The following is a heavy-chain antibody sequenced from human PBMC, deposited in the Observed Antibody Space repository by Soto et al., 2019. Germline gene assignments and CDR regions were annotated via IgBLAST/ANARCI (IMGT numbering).Heavy chain of an antibody. CDR1: GFTFSSYA. V-gene: IGHV3-23*01. CDR3: AKGLTTWASTRGGGNAFDI. CDR2: IGGSGGST. D-gene: IGHD3-22*01. Sequence: EVQLLESGGGLVQPGGSLRLSCAASGFTFSSYAMSWVRQAPGMGLEWVSTIGGSGGSTYYGDSVKGRFTISRDSSKNTVYRQMSRLRAEDTAVYCCAKGLTTWASTRGGGNAFDIWGQGTRVTVSS. J-gene: IGHJ3*02.